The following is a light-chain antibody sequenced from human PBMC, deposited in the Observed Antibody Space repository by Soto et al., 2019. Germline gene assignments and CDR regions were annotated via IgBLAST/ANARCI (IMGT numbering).Light chain of an antibody. CDR2: AAS. CDR3: QQTSSSPWT. J-gene: IGKJ1*01. CDR1: QTVSTY. V-gene: IGKV1-39*01. Sequence: DILMPQSPSSLSASIGASFTISGRTSQTVSTYLNWYQHKPGRGPTLLIYAASSLQSGVPSRFSGSGSGTDFTLTIGSLQPEDFATYYCQQTSSSPWTFGHGTKVDIK.